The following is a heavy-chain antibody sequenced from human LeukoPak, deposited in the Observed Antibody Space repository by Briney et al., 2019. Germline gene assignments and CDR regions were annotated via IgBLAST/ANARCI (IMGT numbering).Heavy chain of an antibody. CDR2: IIPILGIA. J-gene: IGHJ4*02. CDR1: GGTFSSYT. V-gene: IGHV1-69*04. Sequence: ASVTVSCKATGGTFSSYTISWVRQAPGQGREWMGRIIPILGIANYAQKFQGRVTITADKSTSTAYMELSSLRSEDTAVYYCARDVGRSTFGGVIVPPYFDYWGQGTLVTVSS. D-gene: IGHD3-16*02. CDR3: ARDVGRSTFGGVIVPPYFDY.